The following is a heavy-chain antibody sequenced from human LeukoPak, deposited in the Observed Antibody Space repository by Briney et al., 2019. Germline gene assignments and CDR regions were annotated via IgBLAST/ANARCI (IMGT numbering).Heavy chain of an antibody. D-gene: IGHD1-1*01. J-gene: IGHJ4*02. Sequence: PGGSLRLSCAASGFTFSDYYMSWIRQAPGKGLEWVSYISGGNTIYYADSVKGRFTISRDNSRNTLYLQLNSLRVEDTAIYYCGRDWKLDYWGQGTLVTVSS. CDR1: GFTFSDYY. CDR3: GRDWKLDY. CDR2: ISGGNTI. V-gene: IGHV3-11*01.